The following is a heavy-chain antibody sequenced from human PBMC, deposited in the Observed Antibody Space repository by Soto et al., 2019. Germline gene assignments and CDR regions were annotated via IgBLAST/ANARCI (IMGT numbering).Heavy chain of an antibody. Sequence: QVQLQESGPGLVKPSQTLSLTCTVSGDSISSANNYWSWIRQPPGEGLEWIGFNSYSGTTSYSPSLKSRLALSLDTSKNQFSLSLTSVTAADTAVYYCARGRGYSYGLDPWGQGTLATVSS. CDR2: NSYSGTT. V-gene: IGHV4-30-4*01. CDR3: ARGRGYSYGLDP. D-gene: IGHD5-12*01. CDR1: GDSISSANNY. J-gene: IGHJ5*02.